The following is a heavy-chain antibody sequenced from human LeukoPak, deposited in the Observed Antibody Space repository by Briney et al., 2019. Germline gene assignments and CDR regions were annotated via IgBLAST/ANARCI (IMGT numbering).Heavy chain of an antibody. J-gene: IGHJ3*01. CDR1: GYTFTSYG. CDR3: ARGSFYDHAFDL. Sequence: ASVKVSCKASGYTFTSYGISWVRQAPGQGLEWMGWISADNGNTNYAQKRQGRVTMTTDTSTSTAYMELRSLRSDDTDVYYCARGSFYDHAFDLWAQGTMVTVSS. CDR2: ISADNGNT. V-gene: IGHV1-18*01. D-gene: IGHD2/OR15-2a*01.